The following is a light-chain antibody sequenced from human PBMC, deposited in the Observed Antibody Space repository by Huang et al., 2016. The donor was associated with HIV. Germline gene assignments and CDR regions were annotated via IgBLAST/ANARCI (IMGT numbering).Light chain of an antibody. CDR3: MQGTHWPPT. V-gene: IGKV2-30*02. CDR1: QSLLHTDGHTY. CDR2: KVS. J-gene: IGKJ1*01. Sequence: DVVMTQSPLSLPVTLGQPASISCRSSQSLLHTDGHTYLNWFQQRPGQSPRRLIYKVSDRDSGVPDRFSGSGSGTDFTLKISRVEAEDVGVYYCMQGTHWPPTFGQGTQVDIK.